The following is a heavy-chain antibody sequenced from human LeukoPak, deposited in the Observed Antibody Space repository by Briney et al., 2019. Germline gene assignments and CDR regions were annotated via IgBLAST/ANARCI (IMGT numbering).Heavy chain of an antibody. CDR2: IYYSGST. J-gene: IGHJ3*02. CDR1: GGSISRYY. Sequence: SETLSLTCTVSGGSISRYYWSWIRQPPGKGLEWIGYIYYSGSTNYNPSLKSRVTISVDTSKNQFSLKLSSVTAADTAVYYCASSTTTVTTTPAAFDIWGQGTMVTVSS. CDR3: ASSTTTVTTTPAAFDI. V-gene: IGHV4-59*08. D-gene: IGHD4-17*01.